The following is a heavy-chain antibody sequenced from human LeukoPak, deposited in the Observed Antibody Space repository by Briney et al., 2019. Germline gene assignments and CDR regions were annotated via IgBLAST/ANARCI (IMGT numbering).Heavy chain of an antibody. CDR3: ARHREWELLPYFDY. V-gene: IGHV4-59*08. J-gene: IGHJ4*02. CDR2: TYYSGST. Sequence: SETLSPTCTVSGGSISSYYWSWIRQPPGKGLEWIGYTYYSGSTNYNPSLKSRVTISVDTSKNQFSLKLSSVTAADTAMYYCARHREWELLPYFDYWGQGTLVTVSS. D-gene: IGHD1-26*01. CDR1: GGSISSYY.